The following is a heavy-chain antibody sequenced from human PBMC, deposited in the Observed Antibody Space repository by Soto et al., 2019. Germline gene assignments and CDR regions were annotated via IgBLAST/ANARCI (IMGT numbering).Heavy chain of an antibody. J-gene: IGHJ4*02. CDR3: AKHQRLTIFGVVTQEFDY. V-gene: IGHV3-23*01. CDR2: ISGSGGST. D-gene: IGHD3-3*01. CDR1: GFTFSSYA. Sequence: EVQLLESGGGLVQPGGSLRLSCAASGFTFSSYAMSWVRQAPGKGLEWVSAISGSGGSTYYADSVKGRFTISRDNSKNTLYLQMSSLRAEDTAVYYCAKHQRLTIFGVVTQEFDYWGQGTLVTVSS.